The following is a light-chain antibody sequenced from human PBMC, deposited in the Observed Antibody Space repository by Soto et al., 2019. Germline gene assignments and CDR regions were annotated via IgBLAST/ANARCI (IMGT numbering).Light chain of an antibody. V-gene: IGLV2-8*01. CDR1: SSDVGGYNY. J-gene: IGLJ1*01. CDR2: EVS. CDR3: SSYAGSNNFGV. Sequence: ALTQPPSASGSPGQSVTISCTGTSSDVGGYNYVSWYQQHPGKAPKLMIYEVSKRPSGVPDRFSGSKSGNTASLTVSGLQAEDEADYYCSSYAGSNNFGVFGTGTKVTVL.